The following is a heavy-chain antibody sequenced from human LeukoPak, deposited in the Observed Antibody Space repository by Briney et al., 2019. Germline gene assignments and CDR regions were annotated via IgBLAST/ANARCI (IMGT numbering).Heavy chain of an antibody. CDR2: IYYSGST. CDR1: GGSISSYY. Sequence: PSETPSLTCTVSGGSISSYYWSWIRQPPGKGLEWIGYIYYSGSTNYNPSLKSRVTISVDTSKNQFSLKLSSVTAADTAVYYCARDRDGYNPLDYWGQGTLVTVSS. CDR3: ARDRDGYNPLDY. D-gene: IGHD5-24*01. V-gene: IGHV4-59*01. J-gene: IGHJ4*02.